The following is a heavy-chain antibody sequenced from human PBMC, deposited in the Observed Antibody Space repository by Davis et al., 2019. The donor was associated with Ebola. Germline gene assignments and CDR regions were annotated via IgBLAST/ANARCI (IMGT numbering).Heavy chain of an antibody. CDR1: GGSFSGYY. Sequence: PSETLSLTCAVYGGSFSGYYWSWIRQPPGKGLEWIGEINHSGSTNYNPSLKSRVTISVDTSKNQFSLKLSSVTAADTAVYYCAHTGFYYYMDDWGKGTTVIVSS. V-gene: IGHV4-34*01. CDR3: AHTGFYYYMDD. CDR2: INHSGST. J-gene: IGHJ6*03. D-gene: IGHD7-27*01.